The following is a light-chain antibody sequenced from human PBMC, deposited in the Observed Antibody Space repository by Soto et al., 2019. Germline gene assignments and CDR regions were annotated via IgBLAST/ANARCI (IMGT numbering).Light chain of an antibody. CDR3: AAWDESLNGHV. J-gene: IGLJ1*01. CDR2: TTN. Sequence: QAVLTQPHSASGTPGQRVTISCSGSSSNIGTSSVHWFQQLPGTAPKLLISTTNQRPSGVPERFSGSKSGTSASLAISGLQSEYEADYYCAAWDESLNGHVFGTGTRSPS. CDR1: SSNIGTSS. V-gene: IGLV1-44*01.